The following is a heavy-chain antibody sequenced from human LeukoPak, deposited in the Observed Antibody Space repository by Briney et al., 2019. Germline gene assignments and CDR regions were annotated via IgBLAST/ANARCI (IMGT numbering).Heavy chain of an antibody. D-gene: IGHD6-6*01. V-gene: IGHV1-18*01. J-gene: IGHJ4*02. Sequence: ASVKVSCKASGYTFTSYGISWVRQAPGQGLEWMGWISAYNGNTNYAQKLQGRVTMTTDTSTSTAYMELRSLRSDDTAVYYCARDLPPHSSSSPRLQFGYWGQGTLVTVSS. CDR3: ARDLPPHSSSSPRLQFGY. CDR2: ISAYNGNT. CDR1: GYTFTSYG.